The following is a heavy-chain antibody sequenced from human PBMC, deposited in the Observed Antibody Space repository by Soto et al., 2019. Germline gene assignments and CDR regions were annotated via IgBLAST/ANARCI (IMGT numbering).Heavy chain of an antibody. CDR3: VRDDRWAFDI. CDR1: GFSFRSYA. Sequence: EEQLVESGGGLVQPGGSLRVSCAASGFSFRSYAMNWVRQATGKGLEWVSYISVGSGAIFYADSVKGRFTISRDDAKNSLYLQMNTLRGEDTAVYYCVRDDRWAFDIWGQGTMVTVSS. CDR2: ISVGSGAI. D-gene: IGHD3-22*01. J-gene: IGHJ3*02. V-gene: IGHV3-48*01.